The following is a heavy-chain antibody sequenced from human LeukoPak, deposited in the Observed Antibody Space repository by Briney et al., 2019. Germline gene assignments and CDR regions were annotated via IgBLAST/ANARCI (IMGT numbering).Heavy chain of an antibody. D-gene: IGHD3-10*01. Sequence: GGSLRLSCAASGFTFSDYYMSWIRQAPGKGLEWVSYISSSGSTIYYADSVKGRFTISRDNAKNSLYLQMNSLRAEDTAVYYCARDQWAYGSGSYYNASSSTNIHWGQGTLVTVSS. J-gene: IGHJ4*02. V-gene: IGHV3-11*01. CDR2: ISSSGSTI. CDR3: ARDQWAYGSGSYYNASSSTNIH. CDR1: GFTFSDYY.